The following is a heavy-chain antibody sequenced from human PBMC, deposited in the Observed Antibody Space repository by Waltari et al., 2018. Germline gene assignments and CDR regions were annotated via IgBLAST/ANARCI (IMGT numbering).Heavy chain of an antibody. CDR3: ASSGRFPVRGVIRGAFDI. CDR1: GYTFTSYY. CDR2: INPSGGRP. D-gene: IGHD3-10*01. J-gene: IGHJ3*02. Sequence: QVQLVQSGAEVKKPGASVKVSCKASGYTFTSYYMHWVRQAPGQGLEWMGIINPSGGRPSYAQRCKGRVTIARDTSTSTVYMELSSLGSEDTAVYYCASSGRFPVRGVIRGAFDIWGQGTMVTVSS. V-gene: IGHV1-46*01.